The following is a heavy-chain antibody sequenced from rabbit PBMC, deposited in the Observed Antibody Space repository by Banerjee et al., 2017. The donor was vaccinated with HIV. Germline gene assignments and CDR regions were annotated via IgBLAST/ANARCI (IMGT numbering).Heavy chain of an antibody. Sequence: QEQLEESGGDLVKPEGSLTLTCTASGFSFTNNYWLCWVRQAPGKGLEWIACIGAGSASAYYATWAKGRFTISRTTTTVTLQPNSLTAADTATYFCARDAGYAGSNLWGPGTLVTVS. J-gene: IGHJ4*01. D-gene: IGHD4-2*01. CDR1: GFSFTNNYW. CDR2: IGAGSASA. V-gene: IGHV1S45*01. CDR3: ARDAGYAGSNL.